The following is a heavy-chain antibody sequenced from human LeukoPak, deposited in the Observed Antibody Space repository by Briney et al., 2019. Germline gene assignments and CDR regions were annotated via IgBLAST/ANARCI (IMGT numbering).Heavy chain of an antibody. V-gene: IGHV3-23*01. D-gene: IGHD3-9*01. Sequence: GGSLRLSCAASGFTFSSYAMSWVRQAPGKGLEWVSAISGSGGSTYYADSVKGRFTISRDKSKNTPYLQMNSLRAEDTAVYYCAKSDWFDLIIYFDYWGQGALVTVSS. CDR2: ISGSGGST. CDR3: AKSDWFDLIIYFDY. J-gene: IGHJ4*02. CDR1: GFTFSSYA.